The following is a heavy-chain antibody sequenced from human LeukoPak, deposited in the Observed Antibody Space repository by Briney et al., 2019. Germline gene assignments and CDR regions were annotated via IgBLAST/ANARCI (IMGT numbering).Heavy chain of an antibody. D-gene: IGHD3-10*01. CDR1: GGTFSSYA. CDR2: IIPIFGTA. Sequence: SVKVSCKASGGTFSSYAISWVRQAPGQGLEWMGRIIPIFGTANYAQKFQGRVTITTDESTGTAYMELSSLRSEDTAVYYCAGGGSGSYYKSWVGYFDYWGQGTLVTVSS. J-gene: IGHJ4*02. CDR3: AGGGSGSYYKSWVGYFDY. V-gene: IGHV1-69*05.